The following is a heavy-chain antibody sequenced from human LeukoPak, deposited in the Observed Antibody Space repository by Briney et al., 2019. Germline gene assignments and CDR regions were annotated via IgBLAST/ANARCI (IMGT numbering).Heavy chain of an antibody. J-gene: IGHJ6*02. CDR1: GFTFSNAW. CDR2: IKSKTDGGTT. CDR3: TRYYDILTGPIGSLDV. Sequence: GGSLRLSCAASGFTFSNAWMSWVRQAPGKGLEWVGRIKSKTDGGTTDYAAPVKGRFTISRDDSKNTLYLQMNSLKTEDTAVYYCTRYYDILTGPIGSLDVWGQGTTVTASS. D-gene: IGHD3-9*01. V-gene: IGHV3-15*01.